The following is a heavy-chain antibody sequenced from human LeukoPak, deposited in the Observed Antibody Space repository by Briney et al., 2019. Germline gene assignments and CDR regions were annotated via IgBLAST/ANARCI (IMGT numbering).Heavy chain of an antibody. CDR2: IWYDGSNK. CDR1: GFTFSSYG. J-gene: IGHJ4*02. V-gene: IGHV3-33*01. D-gene: IGHD3-3*01. CDR3: ARDIPTYYDFWSSSTDY. Sequence: GGSLRLSCAASGFTFSSYGMHWVRQAPGKGLEWVAVIWYDGSNKYYADSVKGRFTISRDNSKNTLYLQMNSLRAEDTAVYYCARDIPTYYDFWSSSTDYWGQGTLVTVSS.